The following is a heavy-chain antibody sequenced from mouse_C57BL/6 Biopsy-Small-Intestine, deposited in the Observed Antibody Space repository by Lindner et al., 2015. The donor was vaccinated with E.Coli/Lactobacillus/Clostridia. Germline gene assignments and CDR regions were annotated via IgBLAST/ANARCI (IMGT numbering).Heavy chain of an antibody. Sequence: VQLQESGAELAKPGASVKLSCKASGYSFISFWMHWLKQRPGQGLEWIGYINPSSGYAKYNQKFKDKATLTADKSSSTAYMQLSSLTYEDSAVYYYARYYGSRYGTGAMDYWGQGTSVTVSS. CDR1: GYSFISFW. V-gene: IGHV1-7*01. CDR3: ARYYGSRYGTGAMDY. J-gene: IGHJ4*01. D-gene: IGHD1-1*01. CDR2: INPSSGYA.